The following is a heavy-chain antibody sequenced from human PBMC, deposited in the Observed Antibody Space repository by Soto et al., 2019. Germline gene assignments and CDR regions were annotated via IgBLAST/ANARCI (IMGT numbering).Heavy chain of an antibody. D-gene: IGHD1-1*01. CDR3: ARRYGYSFDY. Sequence: PSETLSLTCTVSGGSISSYYWSWIRQPPGKELEWIGYIYYSGSTNYNPSLKSRVTISVDTSKNQFSLKLSSVTAADTAVYYCARRYGYSFDYWGQGTLVTVSS. J-gene: IGHJ4*02. V-gene: IGHV4-59*08. CDR1: GGSISSYY. CDR2: IYYSGST.